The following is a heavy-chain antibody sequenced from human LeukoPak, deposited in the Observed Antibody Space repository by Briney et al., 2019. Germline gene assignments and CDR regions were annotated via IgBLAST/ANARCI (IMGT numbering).Heavy chain of an antibody. CDR3: ARGLKYYYGSGSYFSGAFDI. J-gene: IGHJ3*02. V-gene: IGHV4-38-2*02. Sequence: SETLSLTCTVSGYSISSGYYWGWIRQPPGKGLEWIGSIYHSGSTYYNPSLKSRVTISVDTSKNQFSLKLSSVTAADTAVYYCARGLKYYYGSGSYFSGAFDIWGQGTMVTVSS. CDR1: GYSISSGYY. CDR2: IYHSGST. D-gene: IGHD3-10*01.